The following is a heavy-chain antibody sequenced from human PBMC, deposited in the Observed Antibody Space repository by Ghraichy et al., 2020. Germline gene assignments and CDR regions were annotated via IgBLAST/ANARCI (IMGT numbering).Heavy chain of an antibody. V-gene: IGHV1-69*13. CDR2: IIPIFGTA. D-gene: IGHD2-15*01. Sequence: SVKVSCKASGGTFSSYAISWVRQAPGQGLEWMGGIIPIFGTANYAQKFQGRVTITADESTSTAYMELSSLRSEDTAVYYCASSGGSCHLAPTCGYWGQGTLVTVSS. CDR3: ASSGGSCHLAPTCGY. J-gene: IGHJ4*02. CDR1: GGTFSSYA.